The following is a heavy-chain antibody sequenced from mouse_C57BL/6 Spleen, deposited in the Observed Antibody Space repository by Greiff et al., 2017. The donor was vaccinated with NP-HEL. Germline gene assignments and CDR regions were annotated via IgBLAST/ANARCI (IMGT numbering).Heavy chain of an antibody. CDR3: TANYGSSYAMDY. V-gene: IGHV6-3*01. CDR2: IRLKSDNYAT. Sequence: EVMLVESGGGLVQPGGSMKLSCVASGFTFSNYWMNWVRQSPEKGLEWVAQIRLKSDNYATHYAESVKGRFTISRDDSKSSVYLQMNNLRAEDTGIYYCTANYGSSYAMDYWGQGTSVTVSS. J-gene: IGHJ4*01. D-gene: IGHD1-1*01. CDR1: GFTFSNYW.